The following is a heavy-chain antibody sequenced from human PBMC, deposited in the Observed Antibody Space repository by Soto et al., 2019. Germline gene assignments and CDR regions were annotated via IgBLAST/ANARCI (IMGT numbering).Heavy chain of an antibody. V-gene: IGHV4-39*07. D-gene: IGHD6-13*01. CDR1: GGSISSGGYY. CDR2: IYYSGST. Sequence: SETLSLTCTVSGGSISSGGYYWSWIRQHPGKGLEWIGSIYYSGSTYYNPSLKSRVTISVDTSKNQFSLKLSSVTAADTAVYYCARCRHSGAAAGHYFDYWGQGTLVTVSS. CDR3: ARCRHSGAAAGHYFDY. J-gene: IGHJ4*02.